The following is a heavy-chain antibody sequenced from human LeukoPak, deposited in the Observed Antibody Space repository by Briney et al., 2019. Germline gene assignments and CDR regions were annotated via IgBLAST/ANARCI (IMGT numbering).Heavy chain of an antibody. V-gene: IGHV3-23*01. CDR3: AKDPAVNYDILTGWFDY. D-gene: IGHD3-9*01. CDR1: GFTFSSYA. Sequence: GGSLRLSCAASGFTFSSYAMSWVRQAPGKGLEWVSAISGSGGSTYYADSGKGRFTISRDNSKNTLYLQMHSLRAEDTAVYYCAKDPAVNYDILTGWFDYWGQGTLVTVSS. J-gene: IGHJ4*02. CDR2: ISGSGGST.